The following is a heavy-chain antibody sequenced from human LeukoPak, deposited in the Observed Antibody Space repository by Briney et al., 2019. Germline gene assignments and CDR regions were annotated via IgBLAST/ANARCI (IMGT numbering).Heavy chain of an antibody. CDR1: GFTFDDYA. D-gene: IGHD1-26*01. CDR3: ARVILVGATTGPLGY. J-gene: IGHJ4*02. V-gene: IGHV3-9*01. Sequence: PGGSLRLSCAASGFTFDDYAMHWVRQAPGKGLEWVSGISWNSGSIGYADSVKGRFTISRDNAKNSLYLQMNSLRAEDTALYYCARVILVGATTGPLGYWGQGTLVTVSS. CDR2: ISWNSGSI.